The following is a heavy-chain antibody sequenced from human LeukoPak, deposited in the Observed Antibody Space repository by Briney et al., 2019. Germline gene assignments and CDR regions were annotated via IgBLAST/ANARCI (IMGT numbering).Heavy chain of an antibody. CDR3: ARLTGTTGFDF. CDR1: GFPFSSYW. D-gene: IGHD1-1*01. V-gene: IGHV3-7*01. J-gene: IGHJ4*02. CDR2: IKQDGSDQ. Sequence: GXXLRLSCAASGFPFSSYWMSWVRQAPGKGLEWVANIKQDGSDQYYVDSVKGRFTISRDKAKNSLYLKMNSLRADDTAVYYCARLTGTTGFDFWGQGTLVTVSS.